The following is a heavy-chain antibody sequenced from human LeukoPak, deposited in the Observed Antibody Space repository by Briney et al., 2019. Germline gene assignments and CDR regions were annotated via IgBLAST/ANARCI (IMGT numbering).Heavy chain of an antibody. CDR1: GYSISSGYY. V-gene: IGHV4-38-2*02. CDR2: IYHSGST. D-gene: IGHD5-18*01. Sequence: PSETLSLTCTVSGYSISSGYYWGWIRQPPGKGLEWIGSIYHSGSTYYNPSLKSRVTISVDTSKNQFSLKLSSVTAADTAVYYCARRGYSYGYGGGDFDYWGQGILVTVSS. J-gene: IGHJ4*02. CDR3: ARRGYSYGYGGGDFDY.